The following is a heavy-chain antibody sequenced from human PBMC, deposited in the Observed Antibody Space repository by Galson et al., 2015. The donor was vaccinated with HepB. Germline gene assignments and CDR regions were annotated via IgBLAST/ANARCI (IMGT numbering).Heavy chain of an antibody. Sequence: SLRLSCAASGFTFSRSAMHWVRQAPGKGLEWVAVISYDGSNKYYVDSVKGRFTISRDNSKNTLSLQMNSLRAEDTALYYCAKDMGQLLYSYYYYGMDVWGQGTTVIVSS. CDR3: AKDMGQLLYSYYYYGMDV. D-gene: IGHD2-2*02. V-gene: IGHV3-30-3*01. J-gene: IGHJ6*02. CDR2: ISYDGSNK. CDR1: GFTFSRSA.